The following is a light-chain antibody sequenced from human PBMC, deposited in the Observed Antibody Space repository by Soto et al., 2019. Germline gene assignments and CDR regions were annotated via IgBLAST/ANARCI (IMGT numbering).Light chain of an antibody. CDR2: EVN. J-gene: IGLJ1*01. Sequence: ALTHPASLSGSPGQSITISCTGTSSDIGAYDYVSWFQQHPGKAPKLMISEVNNRPSGVSNRFSGSKSGNTAYLTISGLQVEDEAEYFCFSFTTTRTHVLGTGTKVTVL. CDR3: FSFTTTRTHV. CDR1: SSDIGAYDY. V-gene: IGLV2-14*01.